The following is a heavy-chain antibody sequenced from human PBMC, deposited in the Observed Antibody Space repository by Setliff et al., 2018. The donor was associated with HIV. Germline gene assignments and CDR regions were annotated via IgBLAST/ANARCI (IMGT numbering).Heavy chain of an antibody. D-gene: IGHD4-17*01. Sequence: GASVKVSCKASGYTFTSYGISWVRQAPGRGLEWMGWISAYNGNTNYAQNFQGRVTMTTDTSTSTVYMELRSLRSDDTAVYYCASSVDNYGDNRWFDPWGQGTLVTVSS. CDR1: GYTFTSYG. J-gene: IGHJ5*02. V-gene: IGHV1-18*01. CDR2: ISAYNGNT. CDR3: ASSVDNYGDNRWFDP.